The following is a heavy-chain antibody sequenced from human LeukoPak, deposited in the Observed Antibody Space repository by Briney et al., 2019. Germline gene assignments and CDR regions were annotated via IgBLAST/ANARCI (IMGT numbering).Heavy chain of an antibody. D-gene: IGHD6-19*01. J-gene: IGHJ4*02. CDR2: IYYSGST. V-gene: IGHV4-39*07. Sequence: SETLSLTCTVSGGSISSGSYYWSWIRQPAGKGLEWIGSIYYSGSTYYNPSLKSRVTISVDTSKNQFSLKLSSVTAADTAVYYCARDRIAVAGTVVDYWGQGTLVTVSS. CDR3: ARDRIAVAGTVVDY. CDR1: GGSISSGSYY.